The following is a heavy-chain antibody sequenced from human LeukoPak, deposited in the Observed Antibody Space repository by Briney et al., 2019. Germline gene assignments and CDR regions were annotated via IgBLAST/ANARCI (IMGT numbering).Heavy chain of an antibody. Sequence: GASVKVSCKASGYTFTSYGISWVRQAPGQGLEWMGWISAYNGNTNYAQKLQGRVTMTTDTSTSTAYMELRSLRSDDPAVYYCARASYYDSSGYYFLDYWGQGTLVTVSS. D-gene: IGHD3-22*01. V-gene: IGHV1-18*01. CDR1: GYTFTSYG. J-gene: IGHJ4*02. CDR2: ISAYNGNT. CDR3: ARASYYDSSGYYFLDY.